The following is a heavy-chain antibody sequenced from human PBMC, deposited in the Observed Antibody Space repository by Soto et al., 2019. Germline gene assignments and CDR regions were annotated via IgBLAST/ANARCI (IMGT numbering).Heavy chain of an antibody. CDR2: IWYDGSNK. Sequence: GGSLRLSCAASGFTFSSYGMHWVRQAPGKGLEWVAVIWYDGSNKYYADSVKGRFTISRDNSKNTLYLQMNSLRAEDTAVYYCARSIAAAGIVSDNWFDPWGQGTLVTVSS. J-gene: IGHJ5*02. D-gene: IGHD6-13*01. CDR1: GFTFSSYG. CDR3: ARSIAAAGIVSDNWFDP. V-gene: IGHV3-33*01.